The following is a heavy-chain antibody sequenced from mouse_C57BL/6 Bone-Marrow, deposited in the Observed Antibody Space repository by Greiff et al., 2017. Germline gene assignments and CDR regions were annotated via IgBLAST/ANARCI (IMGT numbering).Heavy chain of an antibody. Sequence: QVQLQQPGAELVKPGASVTLSCKASGYTFTSYWMQWVKQRPGQGLEWIGVIDPAGSNTNYNKKFKGKATLTVDTSSSTAYIQLSRLTSEDSAVYDCSSGFYYFDFWGQGASLTVSS. V-gene: IGHV1-50*01. CDR2: IDPAGSNT. CDR3: SSGFYYFDF. J-gene: IGHJ2*02. CDR1: GYTFTSYW.